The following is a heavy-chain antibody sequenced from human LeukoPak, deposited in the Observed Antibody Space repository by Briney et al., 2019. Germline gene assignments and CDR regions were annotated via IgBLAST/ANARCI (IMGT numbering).Heavy chain of an antibody. CDR1: GFTFSSYG. CDR3: AKGGDSSSSRGYYMDV. V-gene: IGHV3-30*18. Sequence: GSLRLSCAASGFTFSSYGMHWVRQAPGKGPEWVAVISYDGSNKYYADSVKGRFTISRDNSKNTLYLQMNSLRAEDTAVYYCAKGGDSSSSRGYYMDVWGKGTTVTVSS. J-gene: IGHJ6*03. CDR2: ISYDGSNK. D-gene: IGHD6-6*01.